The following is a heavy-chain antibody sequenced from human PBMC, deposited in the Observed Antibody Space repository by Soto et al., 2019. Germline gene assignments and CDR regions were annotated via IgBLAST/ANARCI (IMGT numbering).Heavy chain of an antibody. J-gene: IGHJ4*02. V-gene: IGHV4-38-2*02. D-gene: IGHD6-13*01. CDR1: GYSISSGHY. CDR2: IYHSGST. CDR3: AREGGSSWHRNFDY. Sequence: KPSETLSLTCAVSGYSISSGHYWGWIRQPPGKGLEWIGSIYHSGSTYYNPSLKSRVTISVDTSKNQFSLKLSSVTAADTAVYYCAREGGSSWHRNFDYWGQGTLVTVSS.